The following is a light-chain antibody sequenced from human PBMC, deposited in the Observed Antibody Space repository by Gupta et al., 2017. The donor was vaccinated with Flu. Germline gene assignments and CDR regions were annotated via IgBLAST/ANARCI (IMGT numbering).Light chain of an antibody. CDR3: AAWDDSLNGPGNV. V-gene: IGLV1-44*01. J-gene: IGLJ1*01. CDR2: SNN. CDR1: SSNIGSNT. Sequence: QSVLTHPPSASGTPGQRVTISCSGSSSNIGSNTVNWYQQLPGTAPKLLIYSNNQRPSGVPDRFSGSKSGTSASLAISGLQSEDEADYYCAAWDDSLNGPGNVFGTGTKVTVL.